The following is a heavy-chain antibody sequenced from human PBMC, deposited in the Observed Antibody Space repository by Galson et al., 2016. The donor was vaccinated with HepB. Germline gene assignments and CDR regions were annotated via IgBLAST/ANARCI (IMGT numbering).Heavy chain of an antibody. V-gene: IGHV1-69*06. CDR1: GGTFSSSP. Sequence: SVKVSCKASGGTFSSSPISWVRQAPGQGLEWMGEIIPVSGTANYAQKFQDRVTLTADKSTRTAYVDLSSLRSDDTAVYYCAKLGGNSNWYGAFDLWGQGTMISVS. CDR2: IIPVSGTA. J-gene: IGHJ3*01. D-gene: IGHD6-13*01. CDR3: AKLGGNSNWYGAFDL.